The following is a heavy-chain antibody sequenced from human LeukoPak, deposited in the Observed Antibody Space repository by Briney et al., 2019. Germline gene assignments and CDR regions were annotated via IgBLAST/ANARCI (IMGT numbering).Heavy chain of an antibody. V-gene: IGHV3-48*01. D-gene: IGHD6-19*01. J-gene: IGHJ4*02. Sequence: GGSLRLSCAASGFNFSRHTMNWVRQAPGKGLEWVSYISSSSRTKYYADSVKGRFTISRDNSKNTLYLQMNSLRAEDTAVYYCARDYSSGWYGGYFDYWGQGTLVTVPS. CDR2: ISSSSRTK. CDR1: GFNFSRHT. CDR3: ARDYSSGWYGGYFDY.